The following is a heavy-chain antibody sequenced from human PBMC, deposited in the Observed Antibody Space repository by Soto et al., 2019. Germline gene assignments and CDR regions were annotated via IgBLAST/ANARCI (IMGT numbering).Heavy chain of an antibody. CDR2: IKGDGSET. J-gene: IGHJ4*02. CDR3: LRGNSGYGNFDY. CDR1: GFTFSSYW. Sequence: PVGSLRLSCAASGFTFSSYWMHWVRQAPGKGLVWVSRIKGDGSETNYADSVKGRFTTSRDNAKNTLYLQLNSLRAEDTAVYYCLRGNSGYGNFDYWGQGTRVTVYS. V-gene: IGHV3-74*01. D-gene: IGHD5-12*01.